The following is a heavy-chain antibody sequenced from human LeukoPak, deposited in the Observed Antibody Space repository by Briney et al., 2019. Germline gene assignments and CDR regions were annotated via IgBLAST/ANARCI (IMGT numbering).Heavy chain of an antibody. J-gene: IGHJ4*02. CDR2: IYYSGST. V-gene: IGHV4-59*08. D-gene: IGHD3-22*01. CDR1: GGSISSYY. CDR3: ARYSSGYFFHFDY. Sequence: SETLSLTCTVSGGSISSYYWSWIRQPPGKGLEWIGYIYYSGSTNYNPSLKSRVTISVDTSKDQFSLKLSSVTAADTAVYYCARYSSGYFFHFDYWGQGTLVTVSS.